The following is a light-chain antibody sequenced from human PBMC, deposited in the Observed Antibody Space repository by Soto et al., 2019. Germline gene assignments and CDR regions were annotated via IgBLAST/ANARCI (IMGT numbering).Light chain of an antibody. J-gene: IGKJ1*01. CDR1: QSVSSN. CDR2: GAS. V-gene: IGKV3-15*01. CDR3: HQYGSSRWT. Sequence: EIVLTPSPATLSVYSGARAALSCRASQSVSSNLAWYQQKPGQAPRLLIYGASTRATGIPARFSGSGSGTDFTLTISSLEPEDFAVYYCHQYGSSRWTFGQGTKVDIK.